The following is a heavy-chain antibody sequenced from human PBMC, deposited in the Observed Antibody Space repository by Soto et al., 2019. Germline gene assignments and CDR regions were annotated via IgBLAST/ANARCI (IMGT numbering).Heavy chain of an antibody. Sequence: QVQLVQSGAEVKKPGSSVKVSCKASGDTFSSYAIIWVRQAPGQGLEWMGGIIPIFGTANYAQKFQGRVTITADESTSTDYMDLSSASSEDTAVYYCASGVVPAANEEYYFDYWGQGTLVTVSS. D-gene: IGHD2-2*01. CDR3: ASGVVPAANEEYYFDY. CDR2: IIPIFGTA. V-gene: IGHV1-69*01. CDR1: GDTFSSYA. J-gene: IGHJ4*02.